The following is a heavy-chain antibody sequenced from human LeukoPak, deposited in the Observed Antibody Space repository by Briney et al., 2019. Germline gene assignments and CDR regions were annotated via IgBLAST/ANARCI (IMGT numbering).Heavy chain of an antibody. D-gene: IGHD2/OR15-2a*01. Sequence: PGTSLRLSCAASEFTFSSYAMRWVRQAPGKGLEWVAFISYHGSNKYYADSVKGRFTISRDNAKNSLYLQMNSLRDEDTAVYYCARVAGATFYDLIVYWGQGTLVTVSS. CDR3: ARVAGATFYDLIVY. CDR1: EFTFSSYA. J-gene: IGHJ4*02. V-gene: IGHV3-30*03. CDR2: ISYHGSNK.